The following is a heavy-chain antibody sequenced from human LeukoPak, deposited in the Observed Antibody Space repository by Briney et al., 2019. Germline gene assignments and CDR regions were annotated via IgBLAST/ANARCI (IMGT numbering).Heavy chain of an antibody. J-gene: IGHJ6*03. V-gene: IGHV3-30*04. Sequence: QPGRSLRLSCAASGFTFSSYAMHWVRQAPGKGLEWVTVISYDGSNKYYADSVKGRFTISRDNSKNTLYLQLNSLRAEDTAVYYCARAPPYGGESAFLFFHYHMDVWGTGTTVTVSS. D-gene: IGHD3-10*01. CDR2: ISYDGSNK. CDR1: GFTFSSYA. CDR3: ARAPPYGGESAFLFFHYHMDV.